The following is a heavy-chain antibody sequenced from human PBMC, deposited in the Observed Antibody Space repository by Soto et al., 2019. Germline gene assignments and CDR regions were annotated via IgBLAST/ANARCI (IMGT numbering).Heavy chain of an antibody. CDR2: IYYSGST. D-gene: IGHD3-3*01. J-gene: IGHJ4*02. CDR1: GGSISSSSYY. Sequence: SETLSLTCTVSGGSISSSSYYWGWIRQPPGKGLEWIGSIYYSGSTYCNPSLKSRVTISVDTSKNQFSLKLGSVTAADTAVYYCASSAYYDFWSGYSQSGGYFDYWGQGTLVTVSS. V-gene: IGHV4-39*01. CDR3: ASSAYYDFWSGYSQSGGYFDY.